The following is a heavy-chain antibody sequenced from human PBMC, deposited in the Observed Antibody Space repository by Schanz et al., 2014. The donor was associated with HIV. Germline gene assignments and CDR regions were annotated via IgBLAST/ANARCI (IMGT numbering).Heavy chain of an antibody. V-gene: IGHV3-23*04. CDR1: GFTFDDYA. Sequence: EVQLVESGGGLVQPGGSLRLSCAASGFTFDDYAMYWVRQAPGKGLEWVSRISDSGGSTYYADSVKGRFTISRDNSKNTLYLQMNSLRGEDTAVYYCARELVLGPKSYFDNWGQGSLVTVSS. CDR2: ISDSGGST. J-gene: IGHJ4*02. D-gene: IGHD6-13*01. CDR3: ARELVLGPKSYFDN.